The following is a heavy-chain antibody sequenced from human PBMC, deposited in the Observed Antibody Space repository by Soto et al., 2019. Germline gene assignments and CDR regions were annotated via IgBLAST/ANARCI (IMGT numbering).Heavy chain of an antibody. CDR2: IYYSGST. Sequence: PSETLSLTCTVSGGSISSYYWSWIRQPPGKGLEWIGYIYYSGSTNYNPSLKSRVTISVDTSKNQFSLKLSSVTAADTAVYYCASTNDYYYYGMDVWGQGTTVTVSS. J-gene: IGHJ6*02. CDR3: ASTNDYYYYGMDV. V-gene: IGHV4-59*01. CDR1: GGSISSYY. D-gene: IGHD3-3*01.